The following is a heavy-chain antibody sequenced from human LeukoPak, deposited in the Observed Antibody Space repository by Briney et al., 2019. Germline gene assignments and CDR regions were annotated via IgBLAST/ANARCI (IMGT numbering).Heavy chain of an antibody. CDR2: INPNGGGT. CDR1: GYTFTGYY. CDR3: ARAYYDFWSGSRAFMYY. J-gene: IGHJ4*02. V-gene: IGHV1-2*06. Sequence: ASVKVSCKASGYTFTGYYMHWVRQAPGQGLEWMGRINPNGGGTNYAQKFQGRVTMTRDTSISTAYMELSRLRSDDTAVYYCARAYYDFWSGSRAFMYYWGQGTLVTVSS. D-gene: IGHD3-3*01.